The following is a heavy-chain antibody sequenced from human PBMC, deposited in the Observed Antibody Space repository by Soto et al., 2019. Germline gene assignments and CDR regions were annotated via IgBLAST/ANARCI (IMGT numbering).Heavy chain of an antibody. J-gene: IGHJ4*02. CDR2: IYHSGRT. V-gene: IGHV4-39*01. CDR1: GGSISSSSYY. CDR3: ARGSIAAAGGIDY. Sequence: QLQLQESGPGLVKPSETLYLPCPVSGGSISSSSYYWGWIRPPPGTGLEWIGSIYHSGRTYYNPSLKSRVTISVDRSKSQVSLKLSTVTAADTAVYYFARGSIAAAGGIDYWGQGTLVTVSS. D-gene: IGHD6-13*01.